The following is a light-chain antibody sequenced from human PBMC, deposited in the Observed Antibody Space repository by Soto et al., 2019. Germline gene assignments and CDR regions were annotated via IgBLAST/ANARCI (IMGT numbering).Light chain of an antibody. CDR1: QSVSSY. J-gene: IGKJ3*01. CDR3: QQRSNWPPIT. V-gene: IGKV3-11*01. Sequence: EIVLTQCPANLSLSPGERATLSCRASQSVSSYLAWYQQKPGQAPRLLIYDASNRATGVPARFSGSGSGTDFTLTISSLEPEDFAAYYCQQRSNWPPITFGPGTKVDIK. CDR2: DAS.